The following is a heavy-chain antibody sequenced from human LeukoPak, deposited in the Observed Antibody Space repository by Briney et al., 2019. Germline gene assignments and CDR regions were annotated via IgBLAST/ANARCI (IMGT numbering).Heavy chain of an antibody. J-gene: IGHJ3*02. CDR3: ARLSFRLLWFGELESAFDI. CDR2: INPSGGST. D-gene: IGHD3-10*01. V-gene: IGHV1-46*01. CDR1: GYTLTELS. Sequence: GASVKVSCKVSGYTLTELSMNWVRQAPGKGLEWMGIINPSGGSTSYAQKFQGRVTMTRDMSTSTVYMELRSLRSDDTAVYYCARLSFRLLWFGELESAFDIWGQGTMVTVSS.